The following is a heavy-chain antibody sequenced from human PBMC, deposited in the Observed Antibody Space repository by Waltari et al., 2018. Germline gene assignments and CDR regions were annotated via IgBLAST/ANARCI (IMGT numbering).Heavy chain of an antibody. CDR2: ISYDGSNT. CDR1: GFTFSSYG. V-gene: IGHV3-30*18. D-gene: IGHD4-17*01. J-gene: IGHJ6*03. CDR3: AKTPNDFGAIRAYYYYYMDV. Sequence: QVHLVESGGGVVQPGRSLRLSCAASGFTFSSYGMYLVRHAPGKGLEWVAVISYDGSNTYYADSVKGRFTISRDNSKNTLYLQMNSLRVEDTAVYYCAKTPNDFGAIRAYYYYYMDVWGKGTTVTVSS.